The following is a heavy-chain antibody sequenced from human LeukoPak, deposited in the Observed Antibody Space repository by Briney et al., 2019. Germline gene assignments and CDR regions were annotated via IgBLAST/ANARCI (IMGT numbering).Heavy chain of an antibody. V-gene: IGHV4-59*12. D-gene: IGHD3-9*01. CDR2: IYYSGST. J-gene: IGHJ4*02. CDR1: GGSISSYY. CDR3: ARVNDILTGYYVFDY. Sequence: SETLSLTCTVSGGSISSYYWSWIRQPPGKGLEWIGYIYYSGSTNYNPSLKSRVTISVDRSKNQFSLKLSSVTAADTAVYYCARVNDILTGYYVFDYWGQGTLVTVSS.